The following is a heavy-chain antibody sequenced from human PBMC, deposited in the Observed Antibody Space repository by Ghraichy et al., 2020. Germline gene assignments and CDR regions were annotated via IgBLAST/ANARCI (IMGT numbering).Heavy chain of an antibody. D-gene: IGHD1-26*01. V-gene: IGHV1-18*04. CDR1: GYTFTSYG. CDR3: ARDLMSGPRPFDP. CDR2: ISAYNGNT. Sequence: ASVKVSCKASGYTFTSYGISWVRQAPGQGLEWMGWISAYNGNTNYAQKRKGRVTRTTDTYTSTAYMELRSLRSDDTAVYYCARDLMSGPRPFDPGGQGTLVTVSS. J-gene: IGHJ5*02.